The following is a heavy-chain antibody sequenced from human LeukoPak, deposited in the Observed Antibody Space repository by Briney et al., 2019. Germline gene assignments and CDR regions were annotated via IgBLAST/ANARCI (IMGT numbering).Heavy chain of an antibody. Sequence: PGGSLRLSCAASGLTFNNAWMSWFRQAPGKGLEWVALIKSKTDDGTIDYAAPVKGRFAISRDDSKNTLYLQMNSLKTEDTAVYYCVGSFLGYWGQGTLVTVSS. J-gene: IGHJ4*02. CDR1: GLTFNNAW. D-gene: IGHD3-10*01. CDR3: VGSFLGY. CDR2: IKSKTDDGTI. V-gene: IGHV3-15*01.